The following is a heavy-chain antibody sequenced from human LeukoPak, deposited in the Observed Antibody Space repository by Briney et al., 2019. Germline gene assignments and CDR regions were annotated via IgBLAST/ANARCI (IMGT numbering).Heavy chain of an antibody. D-gene: IGHD6-13*01. CDR3: AGGGIAAAGIPLRI. Sequence: SETLSLTCTVSGDSISSYYWSWIRQPPGKGLEWIGYIYYSGSTNYNPSLKSRVTISVDTSKNQFYLKLSSVTAADTAVYYCAGGGIAAAGIPLRIWGQGTMVTVSS. V-gene: IGHV4-59*01. J-gene: IGHJ3*02. CDR2: IYYSGST. CDR1: GDSISSYY.